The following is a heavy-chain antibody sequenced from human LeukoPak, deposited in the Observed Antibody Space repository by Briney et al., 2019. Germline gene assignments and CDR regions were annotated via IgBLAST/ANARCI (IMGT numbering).Heavy chain of an antibody. J-gene: IGHJ4*02. D-gene: IGHD3-9*01. V-gene: IGHV7-4-1*02. Sequence: ASVNVSCKASGYTFTSYAMNWVRQAPGQGLEWMGWINTNTGNPTYAQGFTGRFVFSLDTSVSTAYLQISSLKAEDTAVYYCARGYRVITYYDILTGQLGYWGQGTLVTVSS. CDR3: ARGYRVITYYDILTGQLGY. CDR1: GYTFTSYA. CDR2: INTNTGNP.